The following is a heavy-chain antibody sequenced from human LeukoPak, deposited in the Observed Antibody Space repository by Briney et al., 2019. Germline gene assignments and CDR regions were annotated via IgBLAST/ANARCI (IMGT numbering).Heavy chain of an antibody. CDR1: GFTFSRYA. D-gene: IGHD6-19*01. V-gene: IGHV3-23*01. CDR3: AKRLGEQWLVRGLDS. J-gene: IGHJ4*02. CDR2: ITESGTIT. Sequence: GGSLRLSCAASGFTFSRYAMIWIRQAPGKGLEWVSTITESGTITYYTDSVKGRFTISRDNSKNTFYLQMNSLRAEDTAVYYCAKRLGEQWLVRGLDSWGQGTLVTVSS.